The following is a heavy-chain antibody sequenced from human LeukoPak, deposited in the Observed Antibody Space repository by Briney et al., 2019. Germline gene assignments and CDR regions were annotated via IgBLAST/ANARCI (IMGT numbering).Heavy chain of an antibody. CDR1: GFTFSSYN. Sequence: GSLRLSCVASGFTFSSYNMNWVRQAPGKGLEWIGSIYHSGSTYYNPSLKSRVTISVDTSKNQFSLKLSSVTAADTAVYYCARRGYCSGGSCYETVGYWGQGTLVTVSS. CDR2: IYHSGST. J-gene: IGHJ4*02. V-gene: IGHV4-38-2*01. CDR3: ARRGYCSGGSCYETVGY. D-gene: IGHD2-15*01.